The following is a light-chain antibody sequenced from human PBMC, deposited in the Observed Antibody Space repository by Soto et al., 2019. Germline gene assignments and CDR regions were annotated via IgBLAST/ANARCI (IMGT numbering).Light chain of an antibody. Sequence: QSALTQPPSVSGSPGQSITISCTGTSSDVGGYNYVSWYQQHPGKAPKFLIYDVTKRPSGVPDRFSGSKSGNTASLTVSGLQAEDEALYYCSSYAGRHTYVFGSGTQLTVL. J-gene: IGLJ7*01. CDR3: SSYAGRHTYV. V-gene: IGLV2-8*01. CDR2: DVT. CDR1: SSDVGGYNY.